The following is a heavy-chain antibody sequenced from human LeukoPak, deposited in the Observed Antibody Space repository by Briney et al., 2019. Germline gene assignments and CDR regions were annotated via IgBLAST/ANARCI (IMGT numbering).Heavy chain of an antibody. Sequence: KPSETLSLTCTVSGGSISGYYWSWIRQPAGKGLEWIGRIYTSGSTNYNPSLKSRVTMSVDTSKNQFSLKLSSVTAADTAVYYCARDGSAAGNTAFDIWGQGTMVTVSS. CDR2: IYTSGST. V-gene: IGHV4-4*07. CDR1: GGSISGYY. D-gene: IGHD6-13*01. CDR3: ARDGSAAGNTAFDI. J-gene: IGHJ3*02.